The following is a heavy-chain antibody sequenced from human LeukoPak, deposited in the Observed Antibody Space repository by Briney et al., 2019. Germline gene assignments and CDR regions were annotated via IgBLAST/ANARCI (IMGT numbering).Heavy chain of an antibody. CDR3: ARTGYSSSWPPSI. CDR2: IWHSGYT. J-gene: IGHJ4*02. CDR1: GGSISKTNW. V-gene: IGHV4-4*02. D-gene: IGHD6-13*01. Sequence: SETLSLTCAVSGGSISKTNWWSWVRQSPGTGLEWIGEIWHSGYTNYNPSLKSRVTISVDTSKNQFSLRLTSVTAADTAVYYCARTGYSSSWPPSIWGQGTLVTVSS.